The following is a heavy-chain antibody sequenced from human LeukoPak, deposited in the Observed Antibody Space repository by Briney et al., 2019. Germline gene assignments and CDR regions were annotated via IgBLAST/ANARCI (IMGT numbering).Heavy chain of an antibody. CDR2: IIPILGIA. Sequence: SGKVSCKASGGTFRSYAISWVRQAPGQGLEWMGRIIPILGIANYAQKFQGRVTITADKSTSTAYMELSSLRSEDTAVYYCARGEGHDYGDSNWFDPWGQGTLVTVSS. J-gene: IGHJ5*02. CDR1: GGTFRSYA. D-gene: IGHD4-17*01. CDR3: ARGEGHDYGDSNWFDP. V-gene: IGHV1-69*04.